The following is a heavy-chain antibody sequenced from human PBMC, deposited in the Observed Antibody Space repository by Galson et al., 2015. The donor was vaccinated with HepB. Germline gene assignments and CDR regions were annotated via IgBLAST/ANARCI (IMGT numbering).Heavy chain of an antibody. J-gene: IGHJ4*02. V-gene: IGHV3-33*01. D-gene: IGHD1-26*01. CDR3: AREKVVGVYVGMDS. CDR2: IWGDGTEK. CDR1: GFTFRNYG. Sequence: SLRLSCAASGFTFRNYGLHWVRQAPGKGLEWVAVIWGDGTEKYYANSVKGRFTISRDNSKNTLYLEMNSLRAEDTAVYYCAREKVVGVYVGMDSWGQGTLVTVSS.